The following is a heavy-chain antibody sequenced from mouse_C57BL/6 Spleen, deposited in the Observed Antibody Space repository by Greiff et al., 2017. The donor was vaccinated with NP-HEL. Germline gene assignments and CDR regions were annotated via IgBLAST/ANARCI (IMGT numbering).Heavy chain of an antibody. V-gene: IGHV7-3*01. CDR3: ARCYYYGSSSYWYFDV. Sequence: DVHLVESGGGLVQPGGSLSLSCAASGFTFTDYYMSWVRQPPGKALEWLGFIRNKANGYTTEYSASVKGRFTISRDNSQSILYLQMNALRAEDSATYYCARCYYYGSSSYWYFDVWGTGTTVTVSS. J-gene: IGHJ1*03. CDR2: IRNKANGYTT. CDR1: GFTFTDYY. D-gene: IGHD1-1*01.